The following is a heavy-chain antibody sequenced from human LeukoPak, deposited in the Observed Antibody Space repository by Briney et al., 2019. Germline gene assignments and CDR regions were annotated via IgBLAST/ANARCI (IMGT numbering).Heavy chain of an antibody. J-gene: IGHJ3*01. Sequence: GGSLRLSCAASGFTFSNAWMNWVRQAPGKGLEGVGRIKSKTDGGTTDYAAPVKGRFTISRDDSKNTLYLQMNSLKTEDTALYYCTTDGMTVYAAFDVWGQGTMVTVSS. D-gene: IGHD1-14*01. CDR3: TTDGMTVYAAFDV. CDR1: GFTFSNAW. CDR2: IKSKTDGGTT. V-gene: IGHV3-15*07.